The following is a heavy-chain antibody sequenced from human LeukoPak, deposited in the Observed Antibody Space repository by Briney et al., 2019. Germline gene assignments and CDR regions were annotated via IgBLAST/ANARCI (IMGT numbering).Heavy chain of an antibody. V-gene: IGHV1-69*04. Sequence: VASVKVSCKASGGTFSSYAISWVRQAPGQGLEWMGRIIPILGIANYAQKFQGRVTITADKSTSTAYMELSSLRSEDTAVYYCARGGDRYCSSTSCNNWFDPWGQGTLVTVSS. CDR2: IIPILGIA. CDR1: GGTFSSYA. J-gene: IGHJ5*02. D-gene: IGHD2-2*01. CDR3: ARGGDRYCSSTSCNNWFDP.